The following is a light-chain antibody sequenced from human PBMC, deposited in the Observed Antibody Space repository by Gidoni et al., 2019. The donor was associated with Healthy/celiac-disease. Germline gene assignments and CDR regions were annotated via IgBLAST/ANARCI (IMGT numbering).Light chain of an antibody. Sequence: SYELTQPPSVSVSPGQSANITCSGDKLGDKYACWYQQKPGRSPVLVIYQDTKRPSGMPERFSGSNSGNTATLTISGTQAMDEADYYCQAWDSNAEVIFGGGTKLTVL. J-gene: IGLJ2*01. CDR1: KLGDKY. CDR2: QDT. V-gene: IGLV3-1*01. CDR3: QAWDSNAEVI.